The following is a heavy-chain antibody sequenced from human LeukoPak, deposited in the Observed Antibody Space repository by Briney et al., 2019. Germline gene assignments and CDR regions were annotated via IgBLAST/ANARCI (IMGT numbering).Heavy chain of an antibody. CDR2: ISWNSGSI. D-gene: IGHD3-9*01. Sequence: GGSLRLTCAASGFTFDDYAMHWVRQAPGKGLEWVSGISWNSGSIGYADSVKGRFTISRDNAKNSLYLQMNSLRAEDTAVYYCARAEYYDILTGPDYWGQGTLVTVSS. CDR3: ARAEYYDILTGPDY. J-gene: IGHJ4*02. CDR1: GFTFDDYA. V-gene: IGHV3-9*01.